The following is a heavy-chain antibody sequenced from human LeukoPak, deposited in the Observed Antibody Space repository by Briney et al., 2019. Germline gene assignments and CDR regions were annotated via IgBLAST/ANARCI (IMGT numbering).Heavy chain of an antibody. CDR3: ATDDRDYYYYYMDV. CDR1: GFTFSIYG. Sequence: PGGSLRLSCAASGFTFSIYGRNWVRQAPGKGLEWVSSISSTGGDIYYADSVRGRFTISRDNAKNSLYLQLNRLRAEDTAVYFCATDDRDYYYYYMDVWGKGTTLTVSS. J-gene: IGHJ6*03. CDR2: ISSTGGDI. V-gene: IGHV3-21*01. D-gene: IGHD3-10*01.